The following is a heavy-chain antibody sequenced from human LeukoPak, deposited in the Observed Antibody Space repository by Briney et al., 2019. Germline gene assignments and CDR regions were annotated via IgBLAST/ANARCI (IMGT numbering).Heavy chain of an antibody. V-gene: IGHV3-30*18. CDR3: AKSKGYSSGRLFDY. CDR2: ISYDGSNQ. J-gene: IGHJ4*02. Sequence: GGSLRLSCAASGFTFSSYGMHWVRQAPGKGLEWVAVISYDGSNQYYADSVKGRFTISRDNSKNTLYLQMNSLRAEDTAVYYCAKSKGYSSGRLFDYWGQGTLVTVSS. D-gene: IGHD6-19*01. CDR1: GFTFSSYG.